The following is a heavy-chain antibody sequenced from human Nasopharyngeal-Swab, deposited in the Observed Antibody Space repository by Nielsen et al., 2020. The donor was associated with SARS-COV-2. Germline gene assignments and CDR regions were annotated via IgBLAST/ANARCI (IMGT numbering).Heavy chain of an antibody. J-gene: IGHJ4*02. CDR1: GFTFGDYA. D-gene: IGHD6-13*01. CDR2: IRSKAYGGTT. Sequence: GGSLRLSCTASGFTFGDYAMSWVRQAPGKGLEWVGFIRSKAYGGTTEYAASVKGRFTISRDDSKSIAYLQMNSLKTEDTAVYYCTRASSSSGVYFDYWGQGTLVTVSS. V-gene: IGHV3-49*04. CDR3: TRASSSSGVYFDY.